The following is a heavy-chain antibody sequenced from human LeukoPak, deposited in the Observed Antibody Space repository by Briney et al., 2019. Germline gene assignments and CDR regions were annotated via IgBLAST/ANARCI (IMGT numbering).Heavy chain of an antibody. D-gene: IGHD1-7*01. CDR1: GYTFTSYD. Sequence: GASVKVSCKASGYTFTSYDINWVRQATGQGLECMGWMNPNSGNTGYAQKFQGRVTMTRNTSISTAYMELSSLRSEDTAVYYCARVNWNLGKTFDYWGQGTLVTVSS. V-gene: IGHV1-8*01. CDR3: ARVNWNLGKTFDY. CDR2: MNPNSGNT. J-gene: IGHJ4*02.